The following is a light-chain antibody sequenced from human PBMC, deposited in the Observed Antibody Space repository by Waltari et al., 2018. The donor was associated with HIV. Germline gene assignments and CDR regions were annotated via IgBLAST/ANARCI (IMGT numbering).Light chain of an antibody. CDR3: SSYTSSSTLDVE. CDR1: SSDVGGYNY. CDR2: GVS. V-gene: IGLV2-14*01. J-gene: IGLJ2*01. Sequence: QSALTQPASVSGSPGQSITISCTGTSSDVGGYNYVPWYQQHPGKAPKRLIYGVSNRPSGVSNRFSGSKSGNTASLTISGLQAEDEADYYCSSYTSSSTLDVEFGGGTKLAVL.